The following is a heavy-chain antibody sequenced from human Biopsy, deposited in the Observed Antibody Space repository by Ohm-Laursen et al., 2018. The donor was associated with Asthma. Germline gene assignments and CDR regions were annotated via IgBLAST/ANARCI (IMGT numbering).Heavy chain of an antibody. V-gene: IGHV4-34*01. CDR3: ARAATTGIRGWFDP. CDR2: IDQSGYT. D-gene: IGHD1-1*01. CDR1: GGYLTGHY. J-gene: IGHJ5*02. Sequence: TLSLTCTVYGGYLTGHYWNWIRQPPGKGLEWIGEIDQSGYTNYNPSLKSRVTISADTSKNQFHLNLSSVTAADTAVYFCARAATTGIRGWFDPWGQGTQVTVSS.